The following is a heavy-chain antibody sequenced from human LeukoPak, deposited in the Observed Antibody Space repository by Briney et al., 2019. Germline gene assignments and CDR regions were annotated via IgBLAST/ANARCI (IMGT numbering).Heavy chain of an antibody. J-gene: IGHJ4*02. Sequence: GGSLRLSCAASGFTFSSYGMHWVRQAPGKGLEWVAVISYDGSNKYYADSVKGRFTISRDNSKNTLYLQMNSLRAEDTAVYYCAKDDGEWELLDYFDYWGQGTLVTVSS. CDR1: GFTFSSYG. CDR2: ISYDGSNK. CDR3: AKDDGEWELLDYFDY. D-gene: IGHD1-26*01. V-gene: IGHV3-30*18.